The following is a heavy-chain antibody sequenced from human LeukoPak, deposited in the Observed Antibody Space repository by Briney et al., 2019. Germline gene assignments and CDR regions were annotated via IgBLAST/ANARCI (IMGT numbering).Heavy chain of an antibody. D-gene: IGHD6-13*01. J-gene: IGHJ4*02. V-gene: IGHV1-46*01. CDR2: INPSGGST. CDR1: GYTFTSYY. Sequence: GASVKVSCKASGYTFTSYYMHWVRQAPGQGLEWMGIINPSGGSTSYAQKFQGRVTMTRDTSTSTVYMELSSLRSEDTAVYYCARSNRAAAGTRSIDYWGQGTLVTVSS. CDR3: ARSNRAAAGTRSIDY.